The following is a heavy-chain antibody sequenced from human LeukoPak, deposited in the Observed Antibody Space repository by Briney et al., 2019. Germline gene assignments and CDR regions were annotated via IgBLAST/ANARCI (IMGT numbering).Heavy chain of an antibody. CDR3: ARDLY. V-gene: IGHV3-30-3*01. CDR2: ISYDGSNK. J-gene: IGHJ4*02. Sequence: GGSLRLSCAASGFTFSSYAMHWVRQAPGKGLEWVAVISYDGSNKYYADSVKGRFTISRDNSKNTLYLQMNSLRAEDTAVYYCARDLYWGQGTLVTVSS. CDR1: GFTFSSYA.